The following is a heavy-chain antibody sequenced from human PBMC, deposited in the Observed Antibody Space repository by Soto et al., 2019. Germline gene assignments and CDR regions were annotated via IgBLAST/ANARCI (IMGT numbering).Heavy chain of an antibody. D-gene: IGHD6-6*01. CDR1: GYTFTGYY. Sequence: SVKVSCKASGYTFTGYYMHWVRQAPGQGLEWMGGIIPIFGTANYAQKFQGRVTITADESTSTAYMELSSLRSEDTAVYYCARVYSSSSGYWFDPWGQGTLVTVSS. CDR3: ARVYSSSSGYWFDP. J-gene: IGHJ5*02. V-gene: IGHV1-69*13. CDR2: IIPIFGTA.